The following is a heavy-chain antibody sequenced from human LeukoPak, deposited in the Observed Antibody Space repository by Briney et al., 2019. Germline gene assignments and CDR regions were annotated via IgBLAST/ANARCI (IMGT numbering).Heavy chain of an antibody. CDR1: GMSISSYY. J-gene: IGHJ3*01. CDR3: ARGSYYASGNVFDL. Sequence: SETLFLTCTVSGMSISSYYWSWIRQPAGKGLEWIGRIYSSGTTNYNPSLEGRVTMSVDTSKNQFSLNLRSMTAADTALYYCARGSYYASGNVFDLWGQGTMVTVSS. CDR2: IYSSGTT. D-gene: IGHD3-10*01. V-gene: IGHV4-4*07.